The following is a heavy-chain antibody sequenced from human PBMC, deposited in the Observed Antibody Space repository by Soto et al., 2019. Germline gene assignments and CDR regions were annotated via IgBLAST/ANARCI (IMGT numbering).Heavy chain of an antibody. D-gene: IGHD6-19*01. Sequence: ASVKVSCKASGYTFTGYYMHWVRQAPGQGLEWMGWINPNSGGTNYAQKFQGRATMTRDTSISTAYMELSRLRSDDTAVYYCATGYTSGWYYLDYWGQGTLVTVPS. J-gene: IGHJ4*02. CDR2: INPNSGGT. CDR3: ATGYTSGWYYLDY. CDR1: GYTFTGYY. V-gene: IGHV1-2*02.